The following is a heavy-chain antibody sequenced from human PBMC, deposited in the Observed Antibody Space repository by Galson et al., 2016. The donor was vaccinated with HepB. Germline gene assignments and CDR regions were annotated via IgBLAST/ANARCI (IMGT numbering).Heavy chain of an antibody. V-gene: IGHV1-69*13. CDR1: GGTFNSYD. CDR3: ARDYDGSGSGLGY. D-gene: IGHD3-10*01. CDR2: IIPLFGTA. Sequence: SVKVSCKASGGTFNSYDFSWVRQAPGQGLEWMGGIIPLFGTANYAQKFQGRLTITADESTTTVYMDLSSLRSQDTAVYFCARDYDGSGSGLGYWGQGTLVTVSS. J-gene: IGHJ4*02.